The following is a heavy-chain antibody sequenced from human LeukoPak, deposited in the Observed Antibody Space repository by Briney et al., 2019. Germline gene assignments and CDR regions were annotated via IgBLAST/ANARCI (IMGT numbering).Heavy chain of an antibody. CDR2: INHSGST. Sequence: SETLSLTCAVYGGSFSGYYWSWIRQPPGKGLEWIGEINHSGSTNYNPSLKSRVTISVDTSKNQFSLSLSSVTAADTAVYYCARDHTSIIVVLAATGWFDPWGQGTLVTVSS. CDR3: ARDHTSIIVVLAATGWFDP. CDR1: GGSFSGYY. J-gene: IGHJ5*02. D-gene: IGHD2-15*01. V-gene: IGHV4-34*01.